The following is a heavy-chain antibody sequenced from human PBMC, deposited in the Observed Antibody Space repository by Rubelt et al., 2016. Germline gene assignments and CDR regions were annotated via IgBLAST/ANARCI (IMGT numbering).Heavy chain of an antibody. CDR1: GHNFIGYH. V-gene: IGHV1-46*01. J-gene: IGHJ3*01. CDR2: ITSSGGST. CDR3: AARHGTQTYGAFDL. Sequence: QEQLVQSGAEVRKPGASVSISCKPSGHNFIGYHIHWVRQAPGQGLEWMGIITSSGGSTYYAQKFQGRGSLTRDTLELNSLRPEDTAVYFCAARHGTQTYGAFDLWGQGTKVTVSS. D-gene: IGHD6-13*01.